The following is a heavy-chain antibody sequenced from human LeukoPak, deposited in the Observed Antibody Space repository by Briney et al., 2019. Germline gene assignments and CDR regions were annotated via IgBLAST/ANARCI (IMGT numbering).Heavy chain of an antibody. Sequence: SVKVSCKASGGTFSSYAISWVRQTPGQGLEWMGGIIPIFGTANYAQKFQGRVTITADESTSTAYMELSSLRSEDTAVYYCARATSGSYGAFDIWGQGTMVTVSS. V-gene: IGHV1-69*13. CDR2: IIPIFGTA. J-gene: IGHJ3*02. D-gene: IGHD1-26*01. CDR3: ARATSGSYGAFDI. CDR1: GGTFSSYA.